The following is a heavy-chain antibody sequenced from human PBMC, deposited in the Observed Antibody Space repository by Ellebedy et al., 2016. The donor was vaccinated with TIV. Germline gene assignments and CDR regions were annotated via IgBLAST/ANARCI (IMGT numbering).Heavy chain of an antibody. J-gene: IGHJ4*02. CDR2: LYDSGST. CDR1: GASVGSGSYY. D-gene: IGHD6-13*01. Sequence: MPSETLSLTCTVYGASVGSGSYYWSWIRQPPGKGLAWLGYLYDSGSTNHHPSLKGRVTISVDTSKNPFSLRLSSVTAADTAVYYCARGDFSRSWYLYEDWGQGTLVIVSS. V-gene: IGHV4-61*01. CDR3: ARGDFSRSWYLYED.